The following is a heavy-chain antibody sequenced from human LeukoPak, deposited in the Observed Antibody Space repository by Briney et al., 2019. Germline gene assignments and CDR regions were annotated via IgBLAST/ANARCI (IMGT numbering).Heavy chain of an antibody. CDR1: GFTFSNYG. Sequence: GGSMRLSCAASGFTFSNYGMHWVRQAPGKGLEWMTFILYDGSNKYYADSVKGRFTISRDNSKNTLYLQMSSLRAEDTAVYYCATPRFGELFGYWGQGTLVTVSS. CDR3: ATPRFGELFGY. V-gene: IGHV3-30*02. J-gene: IGHJ4*02. D-gene: IGHD3-10*01. CDR2: ILYDGSNK.